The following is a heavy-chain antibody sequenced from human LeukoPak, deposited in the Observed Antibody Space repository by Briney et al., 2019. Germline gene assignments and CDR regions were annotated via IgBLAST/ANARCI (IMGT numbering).Heavy chain of an antibody. CDR3: AREGVRYEFDY. D-gene: IGHD1-1*01. Sequence: SSETLSLTCTVSGYSISSGYYWGWIRQPPGKGLEWIGSIYHSGSTYYNPSLKSRVTISVDTSKNQFSLKLNSVTAADTAVYYCAREGVRYEFDYWGQGTLVTVTS. CDR1: GYSISSGYY. V-gene: IGHV4-38-2*02. J-gene: IGHJ4*02. CDR2: IYHSGST.